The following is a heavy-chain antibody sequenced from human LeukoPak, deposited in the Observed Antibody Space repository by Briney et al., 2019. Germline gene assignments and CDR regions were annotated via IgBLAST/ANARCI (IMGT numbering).Heavy chain of an antibody. D-gene: IGHD1-26*01. CDR2: ISSSGSTI. Sequence: GGSLRLSCAASGFTFTDNYMSWIRQAPGRGLEWVSYISSSGSTIYYADSVKGRFTISRDNAKNSLYLQMNNLRAEDTAVYYCARPREGGATPYYFYYRDVWGKGTTVTVSS. V-gene: IGHV3-11*04. CDR3: ARPREGGATPYYFYYRDV. J-gene: IGHJ6*03. CDR1: GFTFTDNY.